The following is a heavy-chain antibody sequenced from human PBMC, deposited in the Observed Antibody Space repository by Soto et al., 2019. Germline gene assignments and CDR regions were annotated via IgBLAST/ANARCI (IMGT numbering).Heavy chain of an antibody. Sequence: QVQLVQSGAEVKKPGASLKVSCKASGYMFISYGINWVRQAPGQGLEWMGWISAYNGNIKYAQNLQGRVTMTTDTSTSTAYMEMRSLRSDDTAVYYCVRDLDGSGSYYTDYWGPGNLVTVSS. V-gene: IGHV1-18*01. CDR3: VRDLDGSGSYYTDY. J-gene: IGHJ4*02. CDR1: GYMFISYG. CDR2: ISAYNGNI. D-gene: IGHD3-10*01.